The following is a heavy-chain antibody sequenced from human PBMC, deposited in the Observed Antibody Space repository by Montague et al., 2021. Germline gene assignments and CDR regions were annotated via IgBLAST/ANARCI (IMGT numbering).Heavy chain of an antibody. D-gene: IGHD6-13*01. J-gene: IGHJ3*02. V-gene: IGHV3-74*03. Sequence: TTTYADFVKGRCTVPRDNAKNTLYLQMNSLRVEDTAVDYCARGTAVAPRSAFDIWGQGTVLTV. CDR3: ARGTAVAPRSAFDI. CDR2: TT.